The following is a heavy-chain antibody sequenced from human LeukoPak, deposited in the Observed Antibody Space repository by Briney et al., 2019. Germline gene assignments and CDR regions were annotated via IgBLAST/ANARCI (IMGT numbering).Heavy chain of an antibody. CDR2: ISAYNGNT. Sequence: ASVKVSCKASGYTFTSYGISWVRQAPGQGLEWMGWISAYNGNTNYAQKLQGRVTMTTDTSTSTAYMELRSLRSDDTAVYYCAKDRAAARNFDYWGQGTLVTVSS. CDR3: AKDRAAARNFDY. D-gene: IGHD2-2*01. CDR1: GYTFTSYG. V-gene: IGHV1-18*01. J-gene: IGHJ4*02.